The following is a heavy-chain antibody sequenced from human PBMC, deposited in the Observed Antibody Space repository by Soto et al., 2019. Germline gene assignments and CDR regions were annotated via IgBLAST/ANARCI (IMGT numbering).Heavy chain of an antibody. Sequence: SQTLSLTCAISGDSVSGNSAAWNWIRQSPSRGLEWLGRTYYRSKWYNDCAVSVKSRITINPDTSKNQFSLHLDSVTPDGSAVYYCARDPNSDDWINAFDVWGPGTMVTVSS. D-gene: IGHD3-9*01. J-gene: IGHJ3*01. V-gene: IGHV6-1*01. CDR1: GDSVSGNSAA. CDR2: TYYRSKWYN. CDR3: ARDPNSDDWINAFDV.